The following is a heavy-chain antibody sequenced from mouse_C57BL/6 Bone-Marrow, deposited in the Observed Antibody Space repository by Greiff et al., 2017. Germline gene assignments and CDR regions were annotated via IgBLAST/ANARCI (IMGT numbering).Heavy chain of an antibody. CDR1: GYTFTNYW. Sequence: QVQLKESGAELVRPGTSVKMSCKASGYTFTNYWIGWAKQRPGHGLEWIGDIYPGGGYTNYNEKFTGKATLTADKSSSTACMLISSLTSEDSAVYDCVLTQVSAWFAYWGQGTRVTVSA. CDR2: IYPGGGYT. J-gene: IGHJ3*01. D-gene: IGHD3-2*02. V-gene: IGHV1-63*01. CDR3: VLTQVSAWFAY.